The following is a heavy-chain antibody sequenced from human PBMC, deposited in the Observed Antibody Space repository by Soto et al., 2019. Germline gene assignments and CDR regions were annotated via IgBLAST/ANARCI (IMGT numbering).Heavy chain of an antibody. CDR1: GYTFTGYY. CDR3: ASIGGYCSSTSCSKRDDYYYYGMDV. V-gene: IGHV1-2*02. D-gene: IGHD2-2*01. J-gene: IGHJ6*02. Sequence: ASVKVSCKASGYTFTGYYMHWVRQAPGQGLGRMGWINHNSGGTNYAQKFQGRVTMTRDTSISTAYMELSRLRSDDTAVYYCASIGGYCSSTSCSKRDDYYYYGMDVWGQGTTVTVSS. CDR2: INHNSGGT.